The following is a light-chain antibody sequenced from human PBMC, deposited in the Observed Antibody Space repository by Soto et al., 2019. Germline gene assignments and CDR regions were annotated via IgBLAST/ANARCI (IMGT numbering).Light chain of an antibody. Sequence: QAVVTQPPSASGTPGQRVTISCSGSNSNIGSNTVNWYQQVPRTAPKLLIYINNQRPSGLPDRFSGSKSGTSASLAISGLQSEDEADYYCAAWDDSLNGVVFGGGTKLTVL. CDR2: INN. V-gene: IGLV1-44*01. J-gene: IGLJ3*02. CDR3: AAWDDSLNGVV. CDR1: NSNIGSNT.